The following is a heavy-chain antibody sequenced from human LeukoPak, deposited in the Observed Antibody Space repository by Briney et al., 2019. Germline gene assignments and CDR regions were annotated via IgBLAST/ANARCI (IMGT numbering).Heavy chain of an antibody. V-gene: IGHV3-21*01. CDR1: AFTFSSHT. CDR3: AGLRMNWFDP. CDR2: ISSSSSYI. D-gene: IGHD4-17*01. J-gene: IGHJ5*02. Sequence: GGSLRLSCAASAFTFSSHTMNWVRQAPGKGLEWVSSISSSSSYIYYADSVKGRFTISRDNAKNSLYLQMNSLRAEDTAVYYCAGLRMNWFDPWGQGTLVTVSS.